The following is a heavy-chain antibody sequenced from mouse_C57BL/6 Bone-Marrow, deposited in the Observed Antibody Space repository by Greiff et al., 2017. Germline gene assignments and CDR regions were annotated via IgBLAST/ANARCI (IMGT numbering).Heavy chain of an antibody. J-gene: IGHJ4*01. CDR3: ARSYDYDVGYYAMDY. Sequence: VQLQQSGAELVRPGTSVKMSCKASGYTFTNYWIGWAKQRPGHGLEWIGDIYPGGGYTNYNEKFKGKATLTADKSSSTAYMQFSSLTSEDSAIYYCARSYDYDVGYYAMDYWGQGTSVTVSS. CDR1: GYTFTNYW. D-gene: IGHD2-4*01. CDR2: IYPGGGYT. V-gene: IGHV1-63*01.